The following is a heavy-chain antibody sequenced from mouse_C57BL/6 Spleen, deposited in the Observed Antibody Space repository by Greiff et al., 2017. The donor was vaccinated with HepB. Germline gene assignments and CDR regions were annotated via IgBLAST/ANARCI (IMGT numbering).Heavy chain of an antibody. CDR1: GFSLTSYA. Sequence: QVQLKESGPGLVAPSQSLSITCTVSGFSLTSYAISWVRQPPGKGLEWLGVIWTGGGTTYNSALNSRLSISKDNSKSQVFLKMNSLQTDDPARYYCARNYYYGSSYYFDYWGQGTTLTVSS. J-gene: IGHJ2*01. D-gene: IGHD1-1*01. CDR2: IWTGGGT. CDR3: ARNYYYGSSYYFDY. V-gene: IGHV2-9-1*01.